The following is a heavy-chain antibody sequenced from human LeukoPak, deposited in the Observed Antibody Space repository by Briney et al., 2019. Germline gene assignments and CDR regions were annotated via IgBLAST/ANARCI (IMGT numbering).Heavy chain of an antibody. CDR1: GYTFTDYY. CDR2: LYPRGGSP. CDR3: ASELHGGYFDY. J-gene: IGHJ4*02. D-gene: IGHD3-16*01. Sequence: ASVKVSCKASGYTFTDYYIHWVRQAPGQGLEWMGVLYPRGGSPTYAQKFQDRVTLTCDTSTSTVYMELSSLTSEDTAVYSCASELHGGYFDYWGQGTLVTVSS. V-gene: IGHV1-46*01.